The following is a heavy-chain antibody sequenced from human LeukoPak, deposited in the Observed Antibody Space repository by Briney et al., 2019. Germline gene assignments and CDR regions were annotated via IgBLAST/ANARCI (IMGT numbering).Heavy chain of an antibody. V-gene: IGHV3-48*04. Sequence: GGSLRLSCAASGFTFSSYSMNWVRQAPGKGLEWVSYISSSGSTIYYADSVKGRFTISRDNAKNSLYLQMNSLRAEDTAVYYCARDHLYYYDSSGHFDYWGQGTLVTVSS. CDR3: ARDHLYYYDSSGHFDY. J-gene: IGHJ4*02. CDR1: GFTFSSYS. CDR2: ISSSGSTI. D-gene: IGHD3-22*01.